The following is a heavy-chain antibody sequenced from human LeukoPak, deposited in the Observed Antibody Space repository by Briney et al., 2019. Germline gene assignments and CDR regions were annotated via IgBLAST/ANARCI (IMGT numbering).Heavy chain of an antibody. CDR3: ARDRRCTNGVCAWFDP. CDR2: IYCSGST. V-gene: IGHV4-39*07. D-gene: IGHD2-8*01. Sequence: SETLSLTCTVSGGSISSSSYYWGWIRQPPGKGLEWIGSIYCSGSTYYNPSLKSRVTISVDTSKNQFSLKLSSVTAADTAVCYCARDRRCTNGVCAWFDPWGQGTLVTVSS. CDR1: GGSISSSSYY. J-gene: IGHJ5*02.